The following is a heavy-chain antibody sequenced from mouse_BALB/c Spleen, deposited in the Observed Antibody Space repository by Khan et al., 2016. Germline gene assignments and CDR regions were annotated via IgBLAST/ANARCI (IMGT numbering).Heavy chain of an antibody. V-gene: IGHV9-2-1*01. CDR1: GFTFTDYS. Sequence: QIQLVQSGPELKKPGETVKISCKASGFTFTDYSLHWVKQAPGKGLKWMGWIKTETGEPTYADDFKGRFAFSLETSASTAYLQINNLKSEDTATYFCARRVRWYFDVWGAGTPVTVSS. D-gene: IGHD2-14*01. CDR3: ARRVRWYFDV. J-gene: IGHJ1*01. CDR2: IKTETGEP.